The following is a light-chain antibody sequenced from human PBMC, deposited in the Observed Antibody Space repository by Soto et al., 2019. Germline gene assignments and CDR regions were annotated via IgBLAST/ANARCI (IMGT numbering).Light chain of an antibody. CDR1: QSISNR. J-gene: IGKJ5*01. Sequence: IQMTQSPSTRCAFAGDRITITCRASQSISNRLAWYQPKPGKAPKVLIYDASNLESGVPSRFSGSGSGKEGTLTISSLQPDEGATYYGQQRYSTPIPVGQGTRLEIK. V-gene: IGKV1-5*01. CDR2: DAS. CDR3: QQRYSTPIP.